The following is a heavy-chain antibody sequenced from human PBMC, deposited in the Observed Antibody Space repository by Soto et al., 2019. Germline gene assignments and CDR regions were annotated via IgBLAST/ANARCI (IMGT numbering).Heavy chain of an antibody. CDR2: IWYDGSNK. V-gene: IGHV3-33*01. CDR3: GRDEADFWCGLDY. J-gene: IGHJ4*02. D-gene: IGHD3-3*01. Sequence: PGGSLRLSCAAAGFTFSNYGMHWVRQAPGKGLEWVAVIWYDGSNKYYADSVKGRFTISRDNSKNTLYLQMNSLSAEDNDGDYCGRDEADFWCGLDYWGQGPLVTVSS. CDR1: GFTFSNYG.